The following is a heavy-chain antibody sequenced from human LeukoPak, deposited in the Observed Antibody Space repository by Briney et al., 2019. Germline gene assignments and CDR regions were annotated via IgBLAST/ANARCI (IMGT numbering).Heavy chain of an antibody. J-gene: IGHJ4*02. D-gene: IGHD6-19*01. CDR2: ISYDGSEK. CDR1: GFTFGNHG. V-gene: IGHV3-30*03. CDR3: ATDRGWYFDN. Sequence: EGSLRLSCVASGFTFGNHGLHWVRQTPDMGLEWVAFISYDGSEKYYADSVKGRFAISRDNFRTTLFLQMNSLKTEDTAEYYCATDRGWYFDNWGQGTLATVSS.